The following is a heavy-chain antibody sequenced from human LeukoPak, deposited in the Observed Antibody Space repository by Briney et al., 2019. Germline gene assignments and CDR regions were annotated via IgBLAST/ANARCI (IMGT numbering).Heavy chain of an antibody. CDR1: GFTFSDYT. J-gene: IGHJ4*02. D-gene: IGHD3-3*01. CDR2: ISSVDSNI. Sequence: GGSLRLSCAASGFTFSDYTMNWVRQAPGKGLEWVSAISSVDSNINYADSLKGRFTISRDNAKNSLYLQMNRLRAEDTAVYYCPKCRGFLEYLPCNFDYWGRGTLVTVSS. CDR3: PKCRGFLEYLPCNFDY. V-gene: IGHV3-21*01.